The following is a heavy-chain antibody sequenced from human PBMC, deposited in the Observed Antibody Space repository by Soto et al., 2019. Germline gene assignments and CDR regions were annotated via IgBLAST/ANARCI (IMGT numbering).Heavy chain of an antibody. CDR3: AGRYCPNGVCYTNYYYYMDI. CDR1: GFSFSTYA. D-gene: IGHD2-8*01. Sequence: EVQLLESGGGLVQPGGSLRLSCAASGFSFSTYAMTWVRRAPGKGLEWVSTITPSGGNTYYADSVKVRFTITRDNSENTLYLHMNSLRAEDTAVYYCAGRYCPNGVCYTNYYYYMDIWGEGTTVTVSS. CDR2: ITPSGGNT. J-gene: IGHJ6*03. V-gene: IGHV3-23*01.